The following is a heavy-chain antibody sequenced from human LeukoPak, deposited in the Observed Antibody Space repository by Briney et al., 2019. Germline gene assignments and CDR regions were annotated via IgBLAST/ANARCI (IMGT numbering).Heavy chain of an antibody. Sequence: PGGSLRLSCAASGFTFSDYYMGWIRQAPGKALEWVSSISRSSSYIFYAGSVKGRFTISRDNAKNSLYLQMNSLRVEDTAVYYCARDRGNWFDPWGQGTLVTVSS. CDR3: ARDRGNWFDP. CDR2: ISRSSSYI. J-gene: IGHJ5*02. CDR1: GFTFSDYY. V-gene: IGHV3-11*06.